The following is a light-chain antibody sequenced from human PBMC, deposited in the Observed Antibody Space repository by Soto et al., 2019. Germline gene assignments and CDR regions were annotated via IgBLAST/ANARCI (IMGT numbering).Light chain of an antibody. Sequence: ESVLTQSPATLSLSPGERATLSCRASQSVGSNLAWYHQKPGQAPSLLIYGASTRAAGIPARFSGSGSGTEFTLTISSLQSEDFAVYYCQQYNNWPITFGQGTRPEIK. J-gene: IGKJ5*01. CDR2: GAS. V-gene: IGKV3-15*01. CDR3: QQYNNWPIT. CDR1: QSVGSN.